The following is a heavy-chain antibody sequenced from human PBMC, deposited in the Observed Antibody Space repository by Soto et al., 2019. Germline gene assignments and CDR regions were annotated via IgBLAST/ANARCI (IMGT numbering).Heavy chain of an antibody. Sequence: PGGSLRLSCAASGFTFSSYARTWVRQAPGRGLEWVSAISGRGSPTYYADSVKGRFTISRDNSKNTLYLQMNSLRADDTAVYYCSRDMSGGTYNYYYGMDVWGQGTTVTVSS. D-gene: IGHD1-26*01. V-gene: IGHV3-23*01. CDR3: SRDMSGGTYNYYYGMDV. CDR1: GFTFSSYA. J-gene: IGHJ6*02. CDR2: ISGRGSPT.